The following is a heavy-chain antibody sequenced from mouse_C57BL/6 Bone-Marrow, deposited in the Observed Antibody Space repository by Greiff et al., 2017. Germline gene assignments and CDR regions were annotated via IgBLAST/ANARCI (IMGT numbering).Heavy chain of an antibody. D-gene: IGHD4-1*01. Sequence: VQLQQSGPELVKPGASVKISCKASGYSFTGYYMNWVKQSPEKSLEWIGEINPSTGGTTYNQKFKAKATLTVDKSSSTAYMQLKSLTSEDSAVYCCTRDWDDYLDYWGQGTTLTVSS. CDR3: TRDWDDYLDY. V-gene: IGHV1-42*01. CDR2: INPSTGGT. J-gene: IGHJ2*01. CDR1: GYSFTGYY.